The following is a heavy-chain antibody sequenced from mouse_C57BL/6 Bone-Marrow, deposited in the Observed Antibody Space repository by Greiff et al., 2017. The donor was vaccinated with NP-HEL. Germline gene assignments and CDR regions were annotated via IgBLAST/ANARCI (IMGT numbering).Heavy chain of an antibody. V-gene: IGHV1-81*01. J-gene: IGHJ2*01. CDR1: GYTFTSYG. CDR3: ANPKTAQALYFAY. Sequence: VQLQQSGAELARPGASVKLSCKASGYTFTSYGISWVKQRTGQGLEWIGEIYPRSGNNYYNEKFTGKATLTADKSSSTAYMELLSLTSEDSAVYFCANPKTAQALYFAYWGQGTTLTVSS. CDR2: IYPRSGNN. D-gene: IGHD3-2*02.